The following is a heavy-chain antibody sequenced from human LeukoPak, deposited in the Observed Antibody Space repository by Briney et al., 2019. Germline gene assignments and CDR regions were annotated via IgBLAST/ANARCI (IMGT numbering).Heavy chain of an antibody. CDR3: ARSSAWYYFDC. J-gene: IGHJ4*02. D-gene: IGHD6-19*01. Sequence: ASVKVSCKASGYTFTNYYMHWVRQAPGQGLEWMGIINPSGGSTSYAQNFQGRVTLTRDTSTSTVYMELSSLRSDDTAVYSCARSSAWYYFDCWGQGTLVTVSP. V-gene: IGHV1-46*01. CDR1: GYTFTNYY. CDR2: INPSGGST.